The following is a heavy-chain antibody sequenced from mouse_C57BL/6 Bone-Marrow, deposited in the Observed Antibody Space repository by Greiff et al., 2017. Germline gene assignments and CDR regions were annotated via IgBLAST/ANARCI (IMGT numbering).Heavy chain of an antibody. V-gene: IGHV1-61*01. Sequence: QVQLQQPGAELVRPGSSVKLSCKASGYTFTSYWMDWVKQRPGQGLEWIGNIYPSDSETHYNQKFKDKATLTVDKSSSTAYMQLSSLTSEDSAVYYCAREDYYSPYWYFDVWGTGTTVTVSS. J-gene: IGHJ1*03. CDR2: IYPSDSET. CDR1: GYTFTSYW. D-gene: IGHD1-1*01. CDR3: AREDYYSPYWYFDV.